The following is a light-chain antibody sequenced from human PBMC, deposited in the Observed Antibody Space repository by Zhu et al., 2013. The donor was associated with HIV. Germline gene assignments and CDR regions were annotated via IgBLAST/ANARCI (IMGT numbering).Light chain of an antibody. CDR1: TSDVGSYDL. Sequence: QSALTQPASVSGSPGQSITMSCTGTTSDVGSYDLVSWYQQRPGKAPKLLIYEVKERPSGISNRFSGSKSGNTASLTISGLRTEDEADYYCCSYVTGEVSVVFGGGTKLTVL. CDR2: EVK. V-gene: IGLV2-23*02. CDR3: CSYVTGEVSVV. J-gene: IGLJ2*01.